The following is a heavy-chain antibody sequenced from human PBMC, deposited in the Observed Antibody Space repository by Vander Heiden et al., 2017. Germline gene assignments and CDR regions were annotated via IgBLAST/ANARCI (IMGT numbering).Heavy chain of an antibody. J-gene: IGHJ4*02. CDR1: GFTFSSSW. CDR3: ARAGFFRFDY. CDR2: MNSDGSTT. Sequence: EVQLVESGGGLVQPGGSLRLSCVGYGFTFSSSWMHWVRQAPGTGLVWLSRMNSDGSTTDYADSVKGRFTISRDNAKNTLYLQMNGLRAEDTAVYYCARAGFFRFDYWGQGILVTVSS. D-gene: IGHD3-3*01. V-gene: IGHV3-74*01.